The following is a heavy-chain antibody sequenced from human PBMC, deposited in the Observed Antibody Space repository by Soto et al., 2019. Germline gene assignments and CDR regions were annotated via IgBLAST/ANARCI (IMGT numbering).Heavy chain of an antibody. CDR2: IKDDGSQK. CDR3: ARQHYGDYFDY. D-gene: IGHD3-10*01. V-gene: IGHV3-7*01. CDR1: GFDFRKFW. J-gene: IGHJ4*02. Sequence: GGSLRLSCAASGFDFRKFWMNWVRHVPGKGLEWVATIKDDGSQKFYVDSVKGRFSISRDNGMNFVFPEMSSLRGGDTATYYCARQHYGDYFDYWGQGVLVNVSS.